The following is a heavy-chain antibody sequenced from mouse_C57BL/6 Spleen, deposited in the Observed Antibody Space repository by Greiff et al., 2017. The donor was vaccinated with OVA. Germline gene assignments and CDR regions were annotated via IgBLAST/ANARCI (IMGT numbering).Heavy chain of an antibody. D-gene: IGHD2-2*01. J-gene: IGHJ3*01. Sequence: EVQLQQSGPELVKPGASVKIPCKASGYTFTDYNMDWVKQSHGKSLEWIGDINPNNGGTIYNQKFKGKATLTVDKSSSTAYMELRSLTSEDTAVYYWARRSGYDVTAWFAYWGQGTLVTVSA. CDR2: INPNNGGT. V-gene: IGHV1-18*01. CDR3: ARRSGYDVTAWFAY. CDR1: GYTFTDYN.